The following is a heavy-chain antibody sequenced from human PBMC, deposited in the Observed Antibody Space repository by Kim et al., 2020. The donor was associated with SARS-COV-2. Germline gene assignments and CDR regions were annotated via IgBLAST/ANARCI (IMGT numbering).Heavy chain of an antibody. CDR2: INHSGST. V-gene: IGHV4-34*01. CDR3: ARGPWPKYSTEAYCGGDCYSGNDY. Sequence: SETLSLTCAVYGGSFSGYYWSWIRQPPGKGLEWIGEINHSGSTNYNPSLKSRVTISVDTSKNQFSLKLSSVTAADTAVYYCARGPWPKYSTEAYCGGDCYSGNDYWGQGTLVTVSS. J-gene: IGHJ4*02. CDR1: GGSFSGYY. D-gene: IGHD2-21*02.